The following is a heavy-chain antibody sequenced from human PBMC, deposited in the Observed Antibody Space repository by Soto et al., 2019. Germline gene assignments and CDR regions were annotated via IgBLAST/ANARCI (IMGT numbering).Heavy chain of an antibody. V-gene: IGHV3-48*03. D-gene: IGHD3-22*01. CDR3: ASKSPPSSGYYWWTGDAFDI. CDR2: ISSSGSTI. Sequence: LRLSCAASGFTFSSYEMNWVRQAPWKGLEWVSYISSSGSTIYYADSVKGRFTISRDNAKNSLYLQMNSLRAEDTAVYYCASKSPPSSGYYWWTGDAFDIWGQGTMVTVSS. J-gene: IGHJ3*02. CDR1: GFTFSSYE.